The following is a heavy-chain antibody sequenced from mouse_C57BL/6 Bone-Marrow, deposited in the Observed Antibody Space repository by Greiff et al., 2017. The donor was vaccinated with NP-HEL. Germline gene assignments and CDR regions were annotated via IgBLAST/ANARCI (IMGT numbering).Heavy chain of an antibody. D-gene: IGHD1-1*01. CDR2: FHPYNDDT. Sequence: VQRVESGAELVKPGASVKMSCKASGYTFTTYPIEWMKQNHGKSLEWIGNFHPYNDDTKYNEKFKGKATLTVEKSSSTVYLELSRLTSDDSAVYYCAIFYYGSSYLAYWGQGTLVTVSA. CDR3: AIFYYGSSYLAY. J-gene: IGHJ3*01. V-gene: IGHV1-47*01. CDR1: GYTFTTYP.